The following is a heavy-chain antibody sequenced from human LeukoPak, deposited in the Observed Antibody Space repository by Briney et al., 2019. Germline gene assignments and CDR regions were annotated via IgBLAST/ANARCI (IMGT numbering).Heavy chain of an antibody. Sequence: SETLSLTCAVYGGSFSGYYWSWIRQPPGKGLEWIGEINHSGSTNYNPSLKSRVTISVDTSKNQFSLKLSSVTAADTAVYYCARHSLLRITMRDWFDPWGQGTLVTVSS. CDR3: ARHSLLRITMRDWFDP. J-gene: IGHJ5*02. V-gene: IGHV4-34*01. D-gene: IGHD3-22*01. CDR2: INHSGST. CDR1: GGSFSGYY.